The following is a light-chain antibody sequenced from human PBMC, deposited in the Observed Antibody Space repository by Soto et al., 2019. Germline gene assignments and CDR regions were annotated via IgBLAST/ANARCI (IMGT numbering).Light chain of an antibody. Sequence: EIVLTQSPGTLSLSPGERATLSCRASQSVSSSYLAWYQQKPGQAPRLLIYGASSRATGIPDRFSGSGSRPDFTLTISRLEPEDFAVYYCQQYGSSPLTFGGGTNVHI. CDR3: QQYGSSPLT. V-gene: IGKV3-20*01. CDR1: QSVSSSY. CDR2: GAS. J-gene: IGKJ4*01.